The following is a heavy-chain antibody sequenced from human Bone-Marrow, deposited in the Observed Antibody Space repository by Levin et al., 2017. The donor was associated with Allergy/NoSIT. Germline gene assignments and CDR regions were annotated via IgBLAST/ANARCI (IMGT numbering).Heavy chain of an antibody. V-gene: IGHV1-18*01. Sequence: LGESLKISCKSSGYTFTSYGISWVRQAPGQGLEWVGWISADNGDTNFAQKLQGRITMTTDTSTSTAYMELRSLRFDDTAVYYCARVPGGYCSGGTCYSFHMDVWGKGTTVTVSS. CDR1: GYTFTSYG. D-gene: IGHD2-15*01. J-gene: IGHJ6*03. CDR3: ARVPGGYCSGGTCYSFHMDV. CDR2: ISADNGDT.